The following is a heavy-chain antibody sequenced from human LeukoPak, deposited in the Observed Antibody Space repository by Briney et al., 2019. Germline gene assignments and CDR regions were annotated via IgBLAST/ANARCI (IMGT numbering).Heavy chain of an antibody. CDR1: GFTFSSYE. V-gene: IGHV3-74*01. D-gene: IGHD3-16*02. J-gene: IGHJ4*02. CDR2: INTDGSTI. Sequence: TGGSLRLSCAASGFTFSSYEMNWVRQAPGQGLVWVSRINTDGSTINYADSVKGRFTIYRDDAKNTLYLHMYSLRAEDTAIYYCARAGSYRFDYWGQGTLVTVSS. CDR3: ARAGSYRFDY.